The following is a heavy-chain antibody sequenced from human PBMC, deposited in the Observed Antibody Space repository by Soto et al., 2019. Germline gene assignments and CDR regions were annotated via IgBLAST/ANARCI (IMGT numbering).Heavy chain of an antibody. CDR2: IIPIFGTA. V-gene: IGHV1-69*13. Sequence: ASVKVSCKASGGTFSSYAISWVRQAPGQGLEWMGGIIPIFGTANYAQKFQGRVTITADESTSTAYMELSSLRSEDTAVYYCALSEGWELLWDYYYGMDVWGQGPTVTVSS. J-gene: IGHJ6*02. D-gene: IGHD1-26*01. CDR3: ALSEGWELLWDYYYGMDV. CDR1: GGTFSSYA.